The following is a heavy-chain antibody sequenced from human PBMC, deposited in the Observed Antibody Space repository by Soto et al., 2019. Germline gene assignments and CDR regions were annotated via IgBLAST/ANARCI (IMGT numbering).Heavy chain of an antibody. J-gene: IGHJ4*02. CDR2: ISAHNGDT. CDR3: ATEPIYYNDGSGYYPLGH. Sequence: ASVKVSCKASGYSFATYGFSWVRQAPGQGLECVGWISAHNGDTHYSQKFQGRVTLTTDTSTNTGYMELKSLTSDDTAVYFCATEPIYYNDGSGYYPLGHWGQGTLVTVSS. CDR1: GYSFATYG. V-gene: IGHV1-18*04. D-gene: IGHD3-22*01.